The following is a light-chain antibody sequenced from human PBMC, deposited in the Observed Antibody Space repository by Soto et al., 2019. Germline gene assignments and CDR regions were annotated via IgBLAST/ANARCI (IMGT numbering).Light chain of an antibody. V-gene: IGLV2-8*01. Sequence: QSALTQPPSASGSPGQSVTISCTGTSSDVGGYNYVSWYQQHPGKAPKLMIYEVSKRPSGVPDRSSGSKSGNTAYLTLSGLQAEGEAECSCSSYAGSTNYVVFGGGTKRTVL. CDR1: SSDVGGYNY. CDR3: SSYAGSTNYVV. J-gene: IGLJ2*01. CDR2: EVS.